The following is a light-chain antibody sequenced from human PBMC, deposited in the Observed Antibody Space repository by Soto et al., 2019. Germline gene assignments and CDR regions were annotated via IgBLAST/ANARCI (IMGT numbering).Light chain of an antibody. CDR1: QSISTS. CDR2: DAS. CDR3: QQYNSDYT. Sequence: DIQMTQSPSTLAASVGDRVTITCRASQSISTSLAWYQQKPGKAPNFLIYDASSLESGVPSRFSGSGSGTEFTLTISGLQPDDFATYYCQQYNSDYTFGQGTKLEIK. V-gene: IGKV1-5*01. J-gene: IGKJ2*01.